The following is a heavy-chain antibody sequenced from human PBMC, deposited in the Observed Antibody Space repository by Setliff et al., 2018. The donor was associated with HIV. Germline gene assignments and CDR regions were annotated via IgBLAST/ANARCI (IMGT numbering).Heavy chain of an antibody. J-gene: IGHJ4*02. V-gene: IGHV3-21*01. D-gene: IGHD2-15*01. CDR1: GFSFSDYC. CDR2: ITSSSRYI. CDR3: ARSPGQAATIFGS. Sequence: GGSLRLSCAVSGFSFSDYCMNWVRQAPGKGLEWVSSITSSSRYIYYADSVKGRFTISRDNAKNSLSLHMNSLRAEDTAVYYCARSPGQAATIFGSWGQGTLVTVSS.